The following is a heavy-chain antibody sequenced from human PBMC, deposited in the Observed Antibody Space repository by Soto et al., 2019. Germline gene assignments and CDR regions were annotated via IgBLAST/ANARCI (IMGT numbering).Heavy chain of an antibody. J-gene: IGHJ4*02. V-gene: IGHV1-2*04. CDR1: GYTFTGYY. CDR3: AREGRNFDY. CDR2: INPNSGGT. Sequence: QVQLVQSGAEVKKPGASVKVSCKASGYTFTGYYMHWVRQAPGQGLEWMGWINPNSGGTNYAQTCQGWASMTRDTSLSTAYMELSRLRSDDTAVYYCAREGRNFDYWGQGTLVTVSS.